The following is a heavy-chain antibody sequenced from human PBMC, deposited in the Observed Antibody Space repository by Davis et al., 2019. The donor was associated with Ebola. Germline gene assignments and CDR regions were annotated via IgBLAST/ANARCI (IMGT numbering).Heavy chain of an antibody. V-gene: IGHV4-34*01. Sequence: MPGGSLRLSCAASGLTVSGYWMHWIRQPPGKGLEWIGEINHSGSTNYNPSLKSRVTISVDTSKNQFSLKLSSVTAADTAVYYCARGLRITMIVVPLHDYGMDVWGKGTTVTVSS. J-gene: IGHJ6*04. D-gene: IGHD3-22*01. CDR3: ARGLRITMIVVPLHDYGMDV. CDR2: INHSGST. CDR1: GLTVSGYW.